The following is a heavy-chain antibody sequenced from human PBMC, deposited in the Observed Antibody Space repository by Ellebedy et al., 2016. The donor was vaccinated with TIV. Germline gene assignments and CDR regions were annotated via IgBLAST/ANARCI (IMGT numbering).Heavy chain of an antibody. CDR1: GDTFSSFA. Sequence: SVKVSXKVSGDTFSSFAINWVRQAPGQGLEWMGGIIPIFGTPNYAQKFQDRVAITADKSTSTAYMELSSLRSEDTAVYFCARGPKIRLNWLDPWGQGTLVTVSS. CDR2: IIPIFGTP. J-gene: IGHJ5*02. V-gene: IGHV1-69*06. CDR3: ARGPKIRLNWLDP.